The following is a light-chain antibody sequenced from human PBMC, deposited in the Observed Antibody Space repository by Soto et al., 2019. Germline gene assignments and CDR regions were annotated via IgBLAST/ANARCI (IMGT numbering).Light chain of an antibody. CDR1: QTISSW. Sequence: DIQITQSPTALSGYVGDRVTITFRSVQTISSWLAWYQQKPGKAPKLLIYKASTLKSGVPSRFSGSGSGTEFTLTISSLQTDDFATYYCKHYNRYSEAFGKGTMVDIK. CDR3: KHYNRYSEA. V-gene: IGKV1-5*03. J-gene: IGKJ1*01. CDR2: KAS.